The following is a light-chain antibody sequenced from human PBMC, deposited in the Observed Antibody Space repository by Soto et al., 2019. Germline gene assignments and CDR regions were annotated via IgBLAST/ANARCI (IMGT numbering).Light chain of an antibody. Sequence: DIQITQSPSTLSASVGDRVTITCRASEFISKFLAWYQQKPGTAPKLLIYQASRLESGVPSRFSGSGSGTEFTLTSTSLQPDDFATYYCQHYKSYLETFGQGTKVEIK. J-gene: IGKJ1*01. V-gene: IGKV1-5*03. CDR1: EFISKF. CDR2: QAS. CDR3: QHYKSYLET.